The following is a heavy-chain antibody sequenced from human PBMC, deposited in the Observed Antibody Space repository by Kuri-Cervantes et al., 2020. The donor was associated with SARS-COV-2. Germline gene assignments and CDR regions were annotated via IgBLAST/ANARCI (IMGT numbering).Heavy chain of an antibody. CDR1: GFSFSKYW. CDR3: ARAYGDYVFREGLDS. Sequence: GGSLRLSCVASGFSFSKYWMFWVRQAPGRGLVWVSRINSDGRTTSYVDSVEGRFTISRDNAKNSLYLQMNSLRVEDTALYYCARAYGDYVFREGLDSWGQGTLVTVSS. D-gene: IGHD4-17*01. J-gene: IGHJ4*02. CDR2: INSDGRTT. V-gene: IGHV3-74*01.